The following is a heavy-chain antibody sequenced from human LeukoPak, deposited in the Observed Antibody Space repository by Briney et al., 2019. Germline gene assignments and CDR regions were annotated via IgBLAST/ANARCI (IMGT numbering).Heavy chain of an antibody. CDR1: GYTFTSYG. J-gene: IGHJ6*02. CDR3: ARELAAAGTGYYYYYGMDV. V-gene: IGHV1-18*01. D-gene: IGHD6-13*01. CDR2: ISAYNGNT. Sequence: ASVKVSCKASGYTFTSYGIGWVRQAPGQGLEWMGWISAYNGNTNYAQKLQGRVTMTTDTSTSTAYMELRSLRSDDTAVYYCARELAAAGTGYYYYYGMDVWGQGTTVTVSS.